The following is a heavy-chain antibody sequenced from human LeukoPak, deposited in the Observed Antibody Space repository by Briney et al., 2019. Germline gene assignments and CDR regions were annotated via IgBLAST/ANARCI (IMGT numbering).Heavy chain of an antibody. CDR3: AIKILGYYPLLS. CDR1: GFTFDTYA. J-gene: IGHJ4*02. CDR2: IAGDGGLI. D-gene: IGHD3-9*01. Sequence: GKSLRLSCIGSGFTFDTYAMAWIRQPPGKGLEWVSSIAGDGGLISYAESVKGRFTISRDNVKSTLYLQMDSLRAGDTATYFCAIKILGYYPLLSWGPGTPVAVSS. V-gene: IGHV3-23*01.